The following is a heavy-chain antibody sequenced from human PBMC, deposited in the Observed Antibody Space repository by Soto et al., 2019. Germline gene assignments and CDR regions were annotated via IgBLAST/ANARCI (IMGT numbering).Heavy chain of an antibody. CDR3: ARSVAVPGAPIDY. CDR2: VYYTGST. J-gene: IGHJ4*02. Sequence: PSATLSPTCSVSGGSISGSYWSWIRQSPGKGLEWLGYVYYTGSTNYSPSLRSRVSISVDTSKNEFSLRLSSVTAADTPVYFCARSVAVPGAPIDYWGQGTQLTVS. CDR1: GGSISGSY. V-gene: IGHV4-59*01. D-gene: IGHD6-19*01.